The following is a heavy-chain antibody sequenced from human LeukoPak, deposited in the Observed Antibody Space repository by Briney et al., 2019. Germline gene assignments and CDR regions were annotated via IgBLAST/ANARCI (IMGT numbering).Heavy chain of an antibody. Sequence: ASVTVSCKASGYTFTSYGISWVRQAPGQGLEGMGWISAYNGNTNYAQTLQGRVTMTTDTSTSTAYMELRSLRSDDTAVYYCARAPTNDGYSYGFWGQGTLVTVSS. CDR2: ISAYNGNT. CDR3: ARAPTNDGYSYGF. D-gene: IGHD5-18*01. J-gene: IGHJ4*02. V-gene: IGHV1-18*01. CDR1: GYTFTSYG.